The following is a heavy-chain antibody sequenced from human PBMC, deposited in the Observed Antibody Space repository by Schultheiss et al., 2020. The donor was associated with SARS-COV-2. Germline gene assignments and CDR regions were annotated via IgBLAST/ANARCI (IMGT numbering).Heavy chain of an antibody. V-gene: IGHV3-23*01. D-gene: IGHD2-15*01. CDR3: ARDRLGYCSGGSCYSQRYDAFDI. J-gene: IGHJ3*02. Sequence: GGSLRLSCAASGFTFSSYDMHWVRQATGKGLEWVSAISGSGGSTYYADSVKGRFTISRDNAKNSLYLQMNSLRAEDTAVYYCARDRLGYCSGGSCYSQRYDAFDIWGQGTMVTVSS. CDR1: GFTFSSYD. CDR2: ISGSGGST.